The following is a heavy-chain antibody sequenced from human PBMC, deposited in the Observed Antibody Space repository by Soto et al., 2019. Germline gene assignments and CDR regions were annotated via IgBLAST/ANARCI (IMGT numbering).Heavy chain of an antibody. V-gene: IGHV3-66*01. CDR1: GFTVSSKY. CDR3: ARDDVLCDGGRCYGIPLDV. Sequence: EVQLVESGGGLVQPGGSLRLSCAASGFTVSSKYMTWVRQAPGKGLEWVSLIQSGGTTYYADSVKGRFTISRDTSENTLHLQMDSLRVEDKAVYYCARDDVLCDGGRCYGIPLDVWSKGTTVTVSS. CDR2: IQSGGTT. D-gene: IGHD2-15*01. J-gene: IGHJ6*04.